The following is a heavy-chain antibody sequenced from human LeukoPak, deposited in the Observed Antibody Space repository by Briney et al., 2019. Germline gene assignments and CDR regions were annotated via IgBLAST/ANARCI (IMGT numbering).Heavy chain of an antibody. CDR2: IYSGGST. V-gene: IGHV3-53*01. CDR3: AKNGAYYGSGSLIDY. Sequence: GGSLRLSCAASGFTVSSNYMSWVRQAPGKGLEWVSVIYSGGSTYYADSVKGRFTISRDNSKNTLYLQMNSLRAEDTAVYYCAKNGAYYGSGSLIDYWGQGTLVTVSS. D-gene: IGHD3-10*01. CDR1: GFTVSSNY. J-gene: IGHJ4*02.